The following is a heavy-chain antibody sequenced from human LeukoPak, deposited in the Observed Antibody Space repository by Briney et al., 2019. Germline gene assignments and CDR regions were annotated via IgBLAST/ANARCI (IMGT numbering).Heavy chain of an antibody. D-gene: IGHD3-3*01. CDR2: ISAYNGNT. Sequence: ASVKVSCKASGYTFTSYGISWVRQAPGQGLEWMGWISAYNGNTNYAQKLQGRVTMTTDTSTSTAYMELRSLRSDDTAVYYCARGGLEWLFSGNWFDPWGQGALVTLSS. J-gene: IGHJ5*02. CDR3: ARGGLEWLFSGNWFDP. V-gene: IGHV1-18*01. CDR1: GYTFTSYG.